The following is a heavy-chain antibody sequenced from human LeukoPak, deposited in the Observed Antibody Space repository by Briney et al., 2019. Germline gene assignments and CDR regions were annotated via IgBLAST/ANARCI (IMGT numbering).Heavy chain of an antibody. CDR3: ARVAHSECRDGMDV. J-gene: IGHJ6*02. V-gene: IGHV4-30-2*01. CDR1: GDSTNTYF. CDR2: IYHSGST. D-gene: IGHD3-10*01. Sequence: PSETLSLTCTISGDSTNTYFWSWIRQPPGKGLEWIGYIYHSGSTYYNPSLKSRVTISVDRSKNQFSLKLSSVTAADTAVYYCARVAHSECRDGMDVWGQGTTVTVSS.